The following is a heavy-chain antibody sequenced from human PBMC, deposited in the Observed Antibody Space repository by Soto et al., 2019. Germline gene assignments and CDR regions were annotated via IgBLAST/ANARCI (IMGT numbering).Heavy chain of an antibody. CDR3: ATPISLVRFNY. D-gene: IGHD6-13*01. J-gene: IGHJ4*02. V-gene: IGHV1-8*01. Sequence: ASAKVSCNASGYTFTSYDINWVRQATGQGLEWMGWMNPNSGNTGYAQKFQGRVTITRNTSISTAYMELSSLRSEDTAVYYCATPISLVRFNYWGQGTLVTVSS. CDR1: GYTFTSYD. CDR2: MNPNSGNT.